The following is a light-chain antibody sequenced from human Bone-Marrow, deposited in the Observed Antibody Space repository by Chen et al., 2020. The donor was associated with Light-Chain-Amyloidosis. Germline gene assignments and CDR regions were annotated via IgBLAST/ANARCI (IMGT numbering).Light chain of an antibody. CDR1: QGISSW. Sequence: DIQMTQSPSSVSASIGDRVNITCRASQGISSWLAWYQQKPGKAPKLLIYLASILERGVPSRFSGSGSGTDFTLTISSLQPEDFAIYHCQHADSFPPYAFGQGTKVEIK. CDR2: LAS. J-gene: IGKJ2*01. V-gene: IGKV1D-12*01. CDR3: QHADSFPPYA.